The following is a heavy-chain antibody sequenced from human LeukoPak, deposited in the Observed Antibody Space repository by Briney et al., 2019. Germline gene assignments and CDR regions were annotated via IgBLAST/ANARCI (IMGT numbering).Heavy chain of an antibody. V-gene: IGHV3-43*02. Sequence: PGGSLRLSCAASGFTFDDYAMHWVRQAPGKGLGWVSLISGDGGSTYYADSVKGRFTISRDNSKNSLYLQMNSLRTEDTALYYCAKGSLIAVAGTFSDFDYWGQGTLVTVSS. J-gene: IGHJ4*02. CDR2: ISGDGGST. CDR3: AKGSLIAVAGTFSDFDY. D-gene: IGHD6-19*01. CDR1: GFTFDDYA.